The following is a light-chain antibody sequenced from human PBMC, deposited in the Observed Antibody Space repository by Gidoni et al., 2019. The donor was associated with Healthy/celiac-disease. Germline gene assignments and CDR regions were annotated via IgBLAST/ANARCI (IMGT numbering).Light chain of an antibody. CDR2: EGS. CDR3: CSYAGSSTWV. V-gene: IGLV2-23*01. Sequence: GQSITISCTGTSSDVGSYNLVSWYQQHPGKAPKLMIYEGSKRPSGVSNRFSGSKSGNTASLTISGLQAEDEADYYCCSYAGSSTWVFGGGTKLTVL. CDR1: SSDVGSYNL. J-gene: IGLJ3*02.